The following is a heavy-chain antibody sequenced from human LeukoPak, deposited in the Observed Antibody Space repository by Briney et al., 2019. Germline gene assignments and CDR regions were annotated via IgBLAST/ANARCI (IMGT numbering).Heavy chain of an antibody. Sequence: SETLSLTCIVSGGSINNHYWTWIRQPPGKGLEWIGYIYYSGSTNYNPSLKSRVTISVDTSKNQFSLKLSSVTAADTAVYYCARDLGIAAAGDYYYGMDVWGQGTTVTVSS. CDR2: IYYSGST. CDR3: ARDLGIAAAGDYYYGMDV. CDR1: GGSINNHY. D-gene: IGHD6-13*01. J-gene: IGHJ6*02. V-gene: IGHV4-59*11.